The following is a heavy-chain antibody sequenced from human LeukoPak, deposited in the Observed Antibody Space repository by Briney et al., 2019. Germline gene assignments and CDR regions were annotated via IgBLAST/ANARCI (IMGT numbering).Heavy chain of an antibody. D-gene: IGHD3-9*01. J-gene: IGHJ6*02. V-gene: IGHV1-18*01. Sequence: ASVKVSCKASGYTFTSYGISWVRQAPGQGLEWMGWISAYNGNTNCAQKLQGRVTMTTDASTSTAYMELRSLRSDDTAVYYCARVRYDILTGYLYYGMDVWGQGTTVTVSS. CDR1: GYTFTSYG. CDR2: ISAYNGNT. CDR3: ARVRYDILTGYLYYGMDV.